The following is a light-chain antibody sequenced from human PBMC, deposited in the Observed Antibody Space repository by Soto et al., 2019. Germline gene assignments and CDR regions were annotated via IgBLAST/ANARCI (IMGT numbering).Light chain of an antibody. J-gene: IGLJ1*01. CDR1: SSDVGGYDY. CDR2: EVN. Sequence: QSALTQPASVSGSPGQSITISCTGTSSDVGGYDYVSWYQLHPGKAPKLMFFEVNNRPSVVSYRFSGSKSGNTASLTISGLQAEDEADYFCSSYSISTAYLFGTGTKLTVL. V-gene: IGLV2-14*01. CDR3: SSYSISTAYL.